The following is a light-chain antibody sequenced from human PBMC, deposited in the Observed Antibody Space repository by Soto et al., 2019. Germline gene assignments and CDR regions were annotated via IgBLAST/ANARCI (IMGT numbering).Light chain of an antibody. Sequence: DIEMTQYPSTLSASVGDRVTITWRASQSISSWVAWYQQKPGKGPKLLIYKASHLESGVPSRLRGSGSGTEFTLTISSLQTGDFATYYCQHYNTSTWTFGHGTKVDIK. V-gene: IGKV1-5*03. CDR2: KAS. J-gene: IGKJ1*01. CDR1: QSISSW. CDR3: QHYNTSTWT.